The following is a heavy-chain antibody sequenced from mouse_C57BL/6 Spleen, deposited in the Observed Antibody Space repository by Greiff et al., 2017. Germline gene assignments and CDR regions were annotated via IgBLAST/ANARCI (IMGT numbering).Heavy chain of an antibody. D-gene: IGHD3-2*02. CDR1: GYAFSSSW. Sequence: VQLQQSGPELVKPGASVKISCKASGYAFSSSWMNWVKQRPGKGLEWIGRIYPGDGDTNYNGKFKGKATLTADKSSSTAYMQLSSLTSEDSAVYFCARGGTAQAKDYWGQGTTLTVSS. CDR2: IYPGDGDT. CDR3: ARGGTAQAKDY. V-gene: IGHV1-82*01. J-gene: IGHJ2*01.